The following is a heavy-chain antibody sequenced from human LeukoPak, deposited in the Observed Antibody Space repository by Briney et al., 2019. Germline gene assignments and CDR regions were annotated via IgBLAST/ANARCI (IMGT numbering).Heavy chain of an antibody. CDR3: ARNHRPYSSSDY. D-gene: IGHD6-6*01. CDR2: ISAYNGNT. CDR1: GYTFTSYG. Sequence: ASVKVSCKDSGYTFTSYGISWVRQAPGQGLEWMGWISAYNGNTNYAQKLQGRVTMTTDTSTSTAYMELRSLRSDDTAVYYCARNHRPYSSSDYWGQGTLVTVSS. V-gene: IGHV1-18*01. J-gene: IGHJ4*02.